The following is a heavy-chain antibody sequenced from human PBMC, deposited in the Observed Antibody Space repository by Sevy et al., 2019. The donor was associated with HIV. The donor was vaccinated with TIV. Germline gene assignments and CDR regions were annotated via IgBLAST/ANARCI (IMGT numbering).Heavy chain of an antibody. CDR3: AKERVYCSGGTCKPGGWFDP. CDR1: GYTFTGYY. Sequence: ASVKVSFKASGYTFTGYYMHWVRQAPGQGLEWMGWINPNSGGTKYAQKFQGRVTMTRDTSISTAYMELSRLRSDDTAVYYCAKERVYCSGGTCKPGGWFDPWGQGTLVTVSS. D-gene: IGHD2-15*01. J-gene: IGHJ5*02. V-gene: IGHV1-2*02. CDR2: INPNSGGT.